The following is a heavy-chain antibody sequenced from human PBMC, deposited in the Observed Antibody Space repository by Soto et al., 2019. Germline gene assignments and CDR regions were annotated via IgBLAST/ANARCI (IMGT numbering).Heavy chain of an antibody. J-gene: IGHJ5*02. CDR1: GGSFSGYY. Sequence: PSETLSLTCAVYGGSFSGYYWSCIHQPPGKGLEWIGEINHSGSTNYNPSLKSRVTISVDTSKNQFSLKLSSVTAADTAVYYCARGSAGIAAQKRWFDPWGQGTLVTVSS. CDR3: ARGSAGIAAQKRWFDP. V-gene: IGHV4-34*01. CDR2: INHSGST. D-gene: IGHD6-13*01.